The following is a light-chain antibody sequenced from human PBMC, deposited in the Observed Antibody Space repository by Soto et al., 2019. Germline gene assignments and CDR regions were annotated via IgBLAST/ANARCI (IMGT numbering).Light chain of an antibody. J-gene: IGKJ5*01. V-gene: IGKV3-15*01. Sequence: VMTQSPATLSVTPGERATCSCRASQSVNINLAWYQQKPGQAPRLLIYGTSTRATGVPARFSGSGSGTEFTLTISSLEPEDFAVYYCQQRSNWPPETFGQGTRLEIK. CDR3: QQRSNWPPET. CDR1: QSVNIN. CDR2: GTS.